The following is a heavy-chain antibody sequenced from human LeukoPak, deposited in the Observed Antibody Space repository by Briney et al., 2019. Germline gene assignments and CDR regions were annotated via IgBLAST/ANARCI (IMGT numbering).Heavy chain of an antibody. D-gene: IGHD3-22*01. CDR3: ARVLRNYYDSSGYGAFDI. Sequence: ASVKVSCKASGGTFSSYAISWVRQAPGQGLEWMGGIIPIFGTANYAQKFQGRVTITTDESTSTAYMELSSLRSEDTAVYYCARVLRNYYDSSGYGAFDIWGQGTMVTVSS. CDR2: IIPIFGTA. V-gene: IGHV1-69*05. J-gene: IGHJ3*02. CDR1: GGTFSSYA.